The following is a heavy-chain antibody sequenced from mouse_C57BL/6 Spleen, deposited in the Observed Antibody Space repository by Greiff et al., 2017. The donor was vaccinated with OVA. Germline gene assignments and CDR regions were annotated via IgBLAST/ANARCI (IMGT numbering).Heavy chain of an antibody. CDR2: IYPGDGDT. D-gene: IGHD1-1*01. V-gene: IGHV1-80*01. J-gene: IGHJ2*01. CDR1: GYAFSSSW. CDR3: ARKGSSYYFDY. Sequence: VQLQQSGPELVKPGASVKISCKASGYAFSSSWMNWVKQRPGKGLEWIGQIYPGDGDTNYNGKFKGKATLTADKSSSTAYMQLSSLTSEDSAVYFCARKGSSYYFDYWGQGTTLTVSS.